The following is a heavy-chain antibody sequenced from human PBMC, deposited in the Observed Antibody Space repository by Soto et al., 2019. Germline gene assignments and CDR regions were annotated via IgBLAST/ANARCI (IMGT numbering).Heavy chain of an antibody. CDR2: IIPIFGTA. J-gene: IGHJ6*02. CDR3: ARGHLLEWSTRLGMDV. Sequence: GASVKVSCKASGGTFSSYAISWVRQAPGQGLEWMGGIIPIFGTANYAQKFQGRVTITADKSTSTAYMELSSLRSEDTAVYHCARGHLLEWSTRLGMDVWGQGTTVTVSS. V-gene: IGHV1-69*06. CDR1: GGTFSSYA. D-gene: IGHD3-3*01.